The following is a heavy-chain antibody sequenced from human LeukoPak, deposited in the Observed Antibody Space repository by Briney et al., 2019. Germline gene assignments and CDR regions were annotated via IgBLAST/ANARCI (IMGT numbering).Heavy chain of an antibody. Sequence: GGSLRLSCAASGFTFRSYAMSWVRQAPGKGLEWVSGTSGSGSTAYYADSVKGRFTISRDNSKNTLYLQMNSLRAEDTAVYYCAKFPYSSGHYWFDTWGQGTLVTVSS. CDR2: TSGSGSTA. V-gene: IGHV3-23*01. D-gene: IGHD6-19*01. CDR1: GFTFRSYA. J-gene: IGHJ5*02. CDR3: AKFPYSSGHYWFDT.